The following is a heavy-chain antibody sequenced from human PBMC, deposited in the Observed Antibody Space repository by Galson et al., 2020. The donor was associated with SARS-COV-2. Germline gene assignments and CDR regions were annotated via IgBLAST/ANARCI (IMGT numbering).Heavy chain of an antibody. J-gene: IGHJ4*02. V-gene: IGHV4-34*01. Sequence: SETLSLTCAVYGGSFSGYYWSWIRQPPGKGLEWIGEINHSGSTNYNPSLKSRVTISVDTSKNQFSLKLSSVTAADTAVYYCARPMNRNYDSDFDYWGQGTLVTVSS. D-gene: IGHD1-7*01. CDR3: ARPMNRNYDSDFDY. CDR1: GGSFSGYY. CDR2: INHSGST.